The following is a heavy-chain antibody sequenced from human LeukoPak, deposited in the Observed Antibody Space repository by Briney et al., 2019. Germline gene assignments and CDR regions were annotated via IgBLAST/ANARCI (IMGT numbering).Heavy chain of an antibody. J-gene: IGHJ5*02. V-gene: IGHV3-11*01. CDR2: INIGGTNT. CDR1: GFTFNDYY. Sequence: NPGGSLRLSCAASGFTFNDYYMSWIRQAPGKGLEWLSYINIGGTNTHYADSVKGRFTISRDNAKKSLYLEMNNLRAEDTAVYYCATDGAGFDTWGQGVPVTVSS. CDR3: ATDGAGFDT.